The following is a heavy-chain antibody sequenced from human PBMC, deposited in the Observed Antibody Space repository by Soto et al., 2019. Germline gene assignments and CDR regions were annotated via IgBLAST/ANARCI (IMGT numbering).Heavy chain of an antibody. D-gene: IGHD6-6*01. J-gene: IGHJ4*02. CDR2: INHSGST. CDR3: ARGKRGSSVQRY. Sequence: SETLSLTCAVYGGSFSGYYWSWIRQPPGKGLEWIGEINHSGSTNYNPSLKSRVTISVDTSKNQFSLKLSSVTAADTAVYYCARGKRGSSVQRYWGQGTLVTVSS. V-gene: IGHV4-34*01. CDR1: GGSFSGYY.